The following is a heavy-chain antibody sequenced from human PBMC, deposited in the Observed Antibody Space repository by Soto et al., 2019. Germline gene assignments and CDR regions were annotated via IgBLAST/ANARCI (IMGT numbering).Heavy chain of an antibody. D-gene: IGHD3-22*01. CDR3: AREGYDRKNSYYYVMDV. CDR2: IYYSGST. J-gene: IGHJ6*02. CDR1: GGSISSYY. Sequence: SETLSLTCTVSGGSISSYYWSWIRQPQGKGLEWIGYIYYSGSTNYNPSLKSRVTISVDTSKNQFSLKLSSVTAADTAVYYCAREGYDRKNSYYYVMDVGGQGTTVTVSS. V-gene: IGHV4-59*01.